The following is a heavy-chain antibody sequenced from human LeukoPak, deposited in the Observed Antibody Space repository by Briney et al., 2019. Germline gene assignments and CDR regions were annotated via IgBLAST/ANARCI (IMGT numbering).Heavy chain of an antibody. CDR3: ARVGYAFDI. CDR1: GFTFSSYS. V-gene: IGHV3-48*01. CDR2: ISSSSSTI. J-gene: IGHJ3*02. Sequence: PGGSLRLSCVASGFTFSSYSMNWVRQAPGKGLEWVSYISSSSSTIYYADSVKGRFTISRDNAKNSLYLQMNSLRGEDTAVYYCARVGYAFDIWGQGTMVTGSS.